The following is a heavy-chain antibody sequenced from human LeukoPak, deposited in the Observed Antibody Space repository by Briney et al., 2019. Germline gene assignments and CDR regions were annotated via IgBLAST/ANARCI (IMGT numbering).Heavy chain of an antibody. Sequence: GGSLRLSCAASGFTVSSNYMSWVRQAPGKGLEWVSAISGSGGSTYYADSVKGRFTISRDNSKNTLYLQMNSLRAEDTAVYYCAKDREALLWFGEPYFDYWGQGTLVTVSS. CDR2: ISGSGGST. V-gene: IGHV3-23*01. J-gene: IGHJ4*02. CDR3: AKDREALLWFGEPYFDY. CDR1: GFTVSSNY. D-gene: IGHD3-10*01.